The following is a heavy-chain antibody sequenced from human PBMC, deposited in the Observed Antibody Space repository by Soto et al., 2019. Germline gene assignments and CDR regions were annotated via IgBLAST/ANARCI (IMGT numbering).Heavy chain of an antibody. CDR3: ARDIGDSSSWYGYYYYYGMDV. CDR1: GYTFTSYG. J-gene: IGHJ6*02. V-gene: IGHV1-18*01. Sequence: ASVKVSCKASGYTFTSYGISWVRQAPGQGLEWMGWISAYNSNTNYAQKLQGRVTMTTDTSTSTAYMELRSLRSDDTAVYYCARDIGDSSSWYGYYYYYGMDVWGQGTTVTVSS. D-gene: IGHD6-13*01. CDR2: ISAYNSNT.